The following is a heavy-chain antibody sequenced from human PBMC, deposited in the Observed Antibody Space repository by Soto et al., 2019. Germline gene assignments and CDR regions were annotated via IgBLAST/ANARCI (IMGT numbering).Heavy chain of an antibody. CDR1: GFTFSSYA. CDR2: ISYDGSNK. D-gene: IGHD2-15*01. Sequence: QVQLVESGGGVVQPGWSLRLSCAASGFTFSSYAMHWVRQAPGKGLEWVAVISYDGSNKYYADSVKGRFTISRDNSKNTLYLQMNSLRAEDTAVYYCARQAALRPYWGQGTLVTVSS. CDR3: ARQAALRPY. J-gene: IGHJ4*02. V-gene: IGHV3-30-3*01.